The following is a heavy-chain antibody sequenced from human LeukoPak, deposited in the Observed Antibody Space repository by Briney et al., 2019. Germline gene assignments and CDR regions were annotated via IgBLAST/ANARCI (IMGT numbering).Heavy chain of an antibody. Sequence: GGSLRLSCAASGFTLSSYGMHWVRQAPGKGLEWVAVIWYDGSNKYYADSVKGRFTISRDNSKNTLYLQMNSLRAEDTAVYYCAKDPGVVVAATGWFDPWGQGTPVTVSS. V-gene: IGHV3-33*06. CDR2: IWYDGSNK. J-gene: IGHJ5*02. D-gene: IGHD2-15*01. CDR1: GFTLSSYG. CDR3: AKDPGVVVAATGWFDP.